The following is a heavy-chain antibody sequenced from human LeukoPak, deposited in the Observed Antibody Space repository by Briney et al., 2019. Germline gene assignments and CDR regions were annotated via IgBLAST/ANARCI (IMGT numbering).Heavy chain of an antibody. CDR1: GGSISSYY. D-gene: IGHD3-22*01. CDR2: IYSSGST. V-gene: IGHV4-59*01. Sequence: SETLSLTCTVSGGSISSYYWSWIRQPPGKGLEWIGYIYSSGSTNYNPSLKSRVTISVDTSKNQFSLRLTSVTAADTAVYYCARAFDSSGYLIPLDYWGQGTLVTVSS. J-gene: IGHJ4*02. CDR3: ARAFDSSGYLIPLDY.